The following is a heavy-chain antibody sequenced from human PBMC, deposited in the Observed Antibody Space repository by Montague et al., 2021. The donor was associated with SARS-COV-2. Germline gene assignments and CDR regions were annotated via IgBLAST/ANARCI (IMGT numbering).Heavy chain of an antibody. Sequence: SLRLSCAASGFTFSDYYMRWVRQAPGKGLEWVSYISSSSSYTNYADSVKGRFTISRDNAKNSLYLQMNSLRAEDTAVYYCARQGRYFDWLLMARGNQRTEGVDYWGQGTLVTVSS. J-gene: IGHJ4*02. CDR2: ISSSSSYT. V-gene: IGHV3-11*03. CDR3: ARQGRYFDWLLMARGNQRTEGVDY. CDR1: GFTFSDYY. D-gene: IGHD3-9*01.